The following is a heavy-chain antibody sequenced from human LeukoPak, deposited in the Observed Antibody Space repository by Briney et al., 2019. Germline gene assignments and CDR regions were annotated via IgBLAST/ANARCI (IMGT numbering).Heavy chain of an antibody. Sequence: SETLSLTCTISSGSITSYYWNWIRQPAGKGLEWIGRIYSSVSTDYNPSLKSRVTMSVDTSKNQFSLNLSSVTAADSAVYYCARARGRLLLVDYWGQGTLVTVSS. CDR1: SGSITSYY. CDR2: IYSSVST. J-gene: IGHJ4*02. D-gene: IGHD2-15*01. V-gene: IGHV4-4*07. CDR3: ARARGRLLLVDY.